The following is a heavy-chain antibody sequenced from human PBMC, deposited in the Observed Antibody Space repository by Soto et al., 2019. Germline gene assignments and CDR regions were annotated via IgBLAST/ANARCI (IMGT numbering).Heavy chain of an antibody. Sequence: SETLSLTCTVSGGSISSYYWSWIRQPPGKGLEWIGYIYYSGSTNYNPSLKSRVTISVDTSKNQFSLKLSSVTAADTAVYYCATGGSSGSSVLDVINWGQGTLVTVSS. CDR2: IYYSGST. V-gene: IGHV4-59*01. CDR3: ATGGSSGSSVLDVIN. CDR1: GGSISSYY. D-gene: IGHD3-10*01. J-gene: IGHJ4*02.